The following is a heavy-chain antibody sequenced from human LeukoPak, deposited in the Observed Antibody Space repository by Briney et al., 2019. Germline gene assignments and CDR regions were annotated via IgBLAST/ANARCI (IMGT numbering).Heavy chain of an antibody. V-gene: IGHV3-48*01. D-gene: IGHD2-21*02. Sequence: GGSLRLSCAASGFTFGSYSMNWVRQAPGKGPEWLPYISGTTGIIYYADSVKGRFTISRDNAKNSLYLQMNSLRAEDTAVYYCAREVAYCGGDCSGGWFDPWGQGTLVTVSS. CDR2: ISGTTGII. CDR3: AREVAYCGGDCSGGWFDP. J-gene: IGHJ5*02. CDR1: GFTFGSYS.